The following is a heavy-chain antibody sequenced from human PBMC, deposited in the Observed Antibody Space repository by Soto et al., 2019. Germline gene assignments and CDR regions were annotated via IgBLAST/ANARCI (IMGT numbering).Heavy chain of an antibody. D-gene: IGHD4-17*01. J-gene: IGHJ6*02. Sequence: GGSLRLSCAASGFTFSSYSMNWVRQAPGKGLEWVSSISSSSSYIYYADSAKGRFTISRDNAKNSLYLQMNSLRAEDTAVYYCARDRSSTVTTDGMDVWGQGTTVTVSS. CDR2: ISSSSSYI. V-gene: IGHV3-21*01. CDR1: GFTFSSYS. CDR3: ARDRSSTVTTDGMDV.